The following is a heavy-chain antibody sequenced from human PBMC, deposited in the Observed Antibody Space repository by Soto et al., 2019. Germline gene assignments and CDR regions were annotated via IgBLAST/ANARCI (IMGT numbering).Heavy chain of an antibody. D-gene: IGHD4-17*01. V-gene: IGHV3-33*01. Sequence: PGGSLRLSCAASGFTFSSYGMHWVRQAPGKGLEWVAVIWYDGSNKYYADSVKGRFTISRDNSKNTLYLQMNSLRAEDTAVYYCARERAPYDYESPYYYYGMDVWRQGTTVTVSS. CDR1: GFTFSSYG. J-gene: IGHJ6*02. CDR2: IWYDGSNK. CDR3: ARERAPYDYESPYYYYGMDV.